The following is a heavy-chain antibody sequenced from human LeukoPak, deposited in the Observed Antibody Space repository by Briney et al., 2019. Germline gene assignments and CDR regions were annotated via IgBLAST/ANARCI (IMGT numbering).Heavy chain of an antibody. CDR2: IASDGSHT. CDR3: AKERQDTILHSGAFDI. D-gene: IGHD2-21*01. J-gene: IGHJ3*02. CDR1: GPTFSTYF. Sequence: GGSLRLSCAASGPTFSTYFMHWVRQAPGKGLEWVADIASDGSHTFYVESVKGRFTISRDNSKNTLYLQMNSLRAEDTAVYFCAKERQDTILHSGAFDIWGQGTMVTVSS. V-gene: IGHV3-30-3*01.